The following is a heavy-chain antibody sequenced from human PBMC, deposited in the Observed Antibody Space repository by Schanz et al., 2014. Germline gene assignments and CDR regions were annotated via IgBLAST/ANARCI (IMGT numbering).Heavy chain of an antibody. Sequence: EVQLVESGGGLVQPGGSLRLSCVASGFTFSGSVMHWVRQAPGKGLEWVSSISNGGGYIYYADSVKGRFTISRDNSKNTLYLQMNSLRTEDTAVYFCAKSYDTSGYSGFDYWGQGTLVTVSS. CDR2: ISNGGGYI. CDR1: GFTFSGSV. V-gene: IGHV3-21*01. D-gene: IGHD3-22*01. J-gene: IGHJ4*02. CDR3: AKSYDTSGYSGFDY.